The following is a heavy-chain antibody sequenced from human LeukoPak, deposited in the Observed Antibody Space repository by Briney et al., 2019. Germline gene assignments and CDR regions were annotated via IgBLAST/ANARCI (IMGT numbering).Heavy chain of an antibody. D-gene: IGHD3-16*01. J-gene: IGHJ4*02. V-gene: IGHV4-34*01. CDR1: GASFSDAY. CDR3: ARGRYGPRLGN. Sequence: SETLSLTCAVYGASFSDAYWSWIRQSPEKGLEWIGEINNSGSTSYNPSLNSRVIMSVDRSKNQFSLRLTSVTAADTAVYYCARGRYGPRLGNWGQGTLVTVSS. CDR2: INNSGST.